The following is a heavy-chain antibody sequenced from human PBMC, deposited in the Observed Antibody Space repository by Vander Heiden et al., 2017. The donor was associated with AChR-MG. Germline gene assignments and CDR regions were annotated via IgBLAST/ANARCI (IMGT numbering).Heavy chain of an antibody. Sequence: EVQLLESGGGLVQPGGSLRLSCAASGFTFSSYSMTWVRQAPGKGLEWVSAISSSGGSTYYADSVKGRFTISRDNSKNTVYLQMNSLRAEDTAVYYCAKGSHGGYYYYYMDVWGKGTTVTVSS. D-gene: IGHD3-10*01. CDR2: ISSSGGST. J-gene: IGHJ6*03. CDR3: AKGSHGGYYYYYMDV. V-gene: IGHV3-23*01. CDR1: GFTFSSYS.